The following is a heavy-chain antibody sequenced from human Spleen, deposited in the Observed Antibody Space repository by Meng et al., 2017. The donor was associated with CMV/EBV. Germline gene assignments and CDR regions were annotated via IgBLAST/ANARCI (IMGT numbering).Heavy chain of an antibody. J-gene: IGHJ4*02. V-gene: IGHV1-2*02. CDR1: GYTFTSYD. Sequence: ASVKVSCKASGYTFTSYDINWVRQATGQGLEWMGWMNPNSGDTNYAQKFQDRVSMTRDTTINTAYMELSRLRSDDTAMYYCARDKTLVAAGAGYWGQGTLVTVSS. CDR2: MNPNSGDT. D-gene: IGHD6-13*01. CDR3: ARDKTLVAAGAGY.